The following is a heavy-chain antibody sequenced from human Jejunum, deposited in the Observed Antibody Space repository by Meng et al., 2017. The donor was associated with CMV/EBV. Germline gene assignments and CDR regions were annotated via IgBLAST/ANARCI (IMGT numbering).Heavy chain of an antibody. CDR3: VVGHDSRKVAY. D-gene: IGHD2-15*01. CDR1: VFSVGISP. V-gene: IGHV3-53*01. CDR2: ICSGDTT. Sequence: CKVSVFSVGISPMNWVRQAPGKGLEWVSVICSGDTTHYADSVKGRFIISRDNSMNTLYLQMDSLRAEDTAVYYCVVGHDSRKVAYWGQGTLVTVSS. J-gene: IGHJ4*02.